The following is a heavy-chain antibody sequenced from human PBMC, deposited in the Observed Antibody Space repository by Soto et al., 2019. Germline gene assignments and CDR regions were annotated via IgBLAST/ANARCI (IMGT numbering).Heavy chain of an antibody. V-gene: IGHV3-11*01. J-gene: IGHJ6*02. Sequence: QVQLVESGGDLVQPGGSLRLSCVASGFTLSDYYMTWIRQTPGKGLEWVASISRRGNIIRYADSLKGRLTISRGNAKSYLFSEMDSLRGEGTAIYYGTRDTSEARSNADGWGHGKTVPVSS. CDR3: TRDTSEARSNADG. CDR1: GFTLSDYY. CDR2: ISRRGNII.